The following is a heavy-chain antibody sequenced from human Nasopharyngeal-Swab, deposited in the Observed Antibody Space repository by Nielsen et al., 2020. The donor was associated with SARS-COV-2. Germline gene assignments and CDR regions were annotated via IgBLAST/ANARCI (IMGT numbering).Heavy chain of an antibody. CDR3: ARERAAAGHFDY. CDR1: GGSISSSNW. J-gene: IGHJ4*02. V-gene: IGHV4-4*02. D-gene: IGHD6-13*01. Sequence: SETLSLTCAVSGGSISSSNWWSWVRQPPGKGLEWIGEIYHSGSTNYNPFLKSRVTISVDKSKNQFSLKLSSVTAADTAVYYCARERAAAGHFDYWGQGTLVTVSS. CDR2: IYHSGST.